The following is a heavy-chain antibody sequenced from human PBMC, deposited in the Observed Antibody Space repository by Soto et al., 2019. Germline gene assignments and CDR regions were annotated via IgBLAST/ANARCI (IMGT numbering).Heavy chain of an antibody. CDR2: IIPIFRTA. CDR3: ATHTVVTPGNYYYGMDV. V-gene: IGHV1-69*12. D-gene: IGHD2-21*02. CDR1: GGTFSSYA. Sequence: QVQLVQSGAEVKKPGSSVKVSCKASGGTFSSYAISWVRQAPGQGLEWMGGIIPIFRTADYAQKFQGRVTITADESTSTAYMEVSRLRSEDTAVYYCATHTVVTPGNYYYGMDVWGQGTTVTVSS. J-gene: IGHJ6*02.